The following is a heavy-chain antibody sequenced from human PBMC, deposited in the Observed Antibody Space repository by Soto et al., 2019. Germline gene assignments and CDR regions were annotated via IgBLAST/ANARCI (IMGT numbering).Heavy chain of an antibody. CDR3: AKDLPETYSGSYYAEYFQH. CDR1: GFTFSSYA. J-gene: IGHJ1*01. D-gene: IGHD1-26*01. Sequence: GGSLRLSCAASGFTFSSYAMSWVRQAPGKGLEWVSAISGSGGSTYYADSVKGGFTISRDNSKNTLYLQMNSLRAEDTAVYYCAKDLPETYSGSYYAEYFQHWGQGTLVTVSS. CDR2: ISGSGGST. V-gene: IGHV3-23*01.